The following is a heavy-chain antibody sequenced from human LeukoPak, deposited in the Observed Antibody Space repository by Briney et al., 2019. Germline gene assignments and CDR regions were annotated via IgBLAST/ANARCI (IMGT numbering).Heavy chain of an antibody. Sequence: SETLSLTCTVSGYSISSGNYWDWIRPPPGKGLEWIGSIYHSGSTYYNPSLKSRVTISVDTSKNQFSLKLSAVTAADTAVYYCARRRYYGSGSCDYWGQGTLVTVSS. D-gene: IGHD3-10*01. CDR1: GYSISSGNY. CDR2: IYHSGST. V-gene: IGHV4-38-2*02. CDR3: ARRRYYGSGSCDY. J-gene: IGHJ4*02.